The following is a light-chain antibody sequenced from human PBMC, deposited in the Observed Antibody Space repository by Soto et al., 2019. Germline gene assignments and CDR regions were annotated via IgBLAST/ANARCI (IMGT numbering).Light chain of an antibody. V-gene: IGKV1-9*01. CDR1: QDFNNY. CDR3: QQLNSFHLT. J-gene: IGKJ4*01. CDR2: VAS. Sequence: DIQLSQSPSFLSASVGDRVTITCRASQDFNNYLAWYQQKPGEAPKLLMYVASTLQSGVPSRFSGSGSGTAFPLTISSLQPEDFATYFCQQLNSFHLTFGGGTKVEIK.